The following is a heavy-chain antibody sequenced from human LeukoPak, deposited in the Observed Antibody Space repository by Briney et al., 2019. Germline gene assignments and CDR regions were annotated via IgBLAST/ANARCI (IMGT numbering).Heavy chain of an antibody. CDR1: GFTFRDSW. D-gene: IGHD5-12*01. J-gene: IGHJ4*02. V-gene: IGHV3-7*01. CDR3: ARDRGFTSFDY. Sequence: GGSLRLSCADPGFTFRDSWMHWVRQAPGKGLEWVANINQDGSQKYYVDSVKGRFTISRDTAKNSLHLQMNSLRAEDTAVYYCARDRGFTSFDYWGQGILVTVSS. CDR2: INQDGSQK.